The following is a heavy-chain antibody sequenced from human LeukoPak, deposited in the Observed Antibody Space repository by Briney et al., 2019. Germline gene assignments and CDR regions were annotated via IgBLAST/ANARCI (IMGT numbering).Heavy chain of an antibody. Sequence: QAGGSLRLSCAASGFTFRSYWMSWLRQAPGKGLEWVANIKGEGSEKYYVDSVKGRFTISRDNAKSSLYLQMNSLRAEDTAVYYCARPDYYDTSRYWHDCWGQGTLVTVSS. CDR3: ARPDYYDTSRYWHDC. D-gene: IGHD3-22*01. V-gene: IGHV3-7*01. J-gene: IGHJ4*02. CDR1: GFTFRSYW. CDR2: IKGEGSEK.